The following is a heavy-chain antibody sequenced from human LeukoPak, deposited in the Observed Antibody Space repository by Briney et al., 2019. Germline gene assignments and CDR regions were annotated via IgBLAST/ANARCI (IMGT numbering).Heavy chain of an antibody. V-gene: IGHV3-66*01. J-gene: IGHJ4*02. CDR2: IYSGGFT. Sequence: GGSLRLSCAASGLTISNNYIRWLRQAPGKGLEWVSHIYSGGFTQFAGSVRGRVTMSRDSSKNTLFLQMNSLRAEDTAVYDCARDLRIVVDLTGGDYWGQGTLVTVSS. CDR1: GLTISNNY. CDR3: ARDLRIVVDLTGGDY. D-gene: IGHD3-22*01.